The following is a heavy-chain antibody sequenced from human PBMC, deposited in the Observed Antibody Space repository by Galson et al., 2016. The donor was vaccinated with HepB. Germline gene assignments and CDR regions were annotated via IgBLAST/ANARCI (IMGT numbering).Heavy chain of an antibody. CDR1: GFTFNSYW. D-gene: IGHD3-9*01. CDR2: IKQDGSEK. CDR3: ARDGRYFDWLLSPIFDS. V-gene: IGHV3-7*03. Sequence: AASGFTFNSYWMNWVRQAPGKGLEWVANIKQDGSEKYYLDSVRGRFTISRDNAKNSLYLTMNSLRAEDTAVYYCARDGRYFDWLLSPIFDSWGQGTLVTVSS. J-gene: IGHJ4*02.